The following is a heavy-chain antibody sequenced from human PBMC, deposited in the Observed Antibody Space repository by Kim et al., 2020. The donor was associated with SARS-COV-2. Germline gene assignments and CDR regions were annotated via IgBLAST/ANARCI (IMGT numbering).Heavy chain of an antibody. Sequence: GGSLRLSCAASGFTFSSYAMSWVRQAPGKGLEWVSAISGSGGSTYYADSVKGRFTISRDNSKNTLYLQMNSLRAEDTAVYYCAKEGTLWFGESRYSYYFDYWGQGTLVTVSS. J-gene: IGHJ4*02. V-gene: IGHV3-23*01. D-gene: IGHD3-10*01. CDR2: ISGSGGST. CDR1: GFTFSSYA. CDR3: AKEGTLWFGESRYSYYFDY.